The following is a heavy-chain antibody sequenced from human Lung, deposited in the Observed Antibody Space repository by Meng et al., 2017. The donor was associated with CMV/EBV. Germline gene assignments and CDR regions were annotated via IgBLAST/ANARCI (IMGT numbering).Heavy chain of an antibody. Sequence: SLKISXXXAGFSFEDYGMHWVRQAPGKGLEWVSGINWNRRSIGYADSVQGRFTISRDNARKSLYLQMNTLRPEDTALYFCAKEITTVAPNAFDMWGQGTXVTVSS. J-gene: IGHJ3*02. V-gene: IGHV3-9*01. CDR1: GFSFEDYG. CDR2: INWNRRSI. D-gene: IGHD4-23*01. CDR3: AKEITTVAPNAFDM.